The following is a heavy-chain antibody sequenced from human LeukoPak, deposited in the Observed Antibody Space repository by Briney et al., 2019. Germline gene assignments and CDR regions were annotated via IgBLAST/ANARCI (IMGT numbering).Heavy chain of an antibody. D-gene: IGHD2-15*01. J-gene: IGHJ4*02. CDR1: GYTFTSYG. V-gene: IGHV1-18*01. CDR2: ISAYNGNT. CDR3: ARTRVVVAATRYFDY. Sequence: ASVKVSCKASGYTFTSYGISWVRQAPGQGLEWMGWISAYNGNTNYAQKLQGRVTMTTDTSTSTAYMELRSLRSDDTAVYYCARTRVVVAATRYFDYWGQGTLATVSS.